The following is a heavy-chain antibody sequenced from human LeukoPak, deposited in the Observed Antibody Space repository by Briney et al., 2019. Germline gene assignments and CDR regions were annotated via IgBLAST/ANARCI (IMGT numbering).Heavy chain of an antibody. Sequence: GTSLRLSCVASGFTFTNYAMSWVRQALGKGLEWVSAITGSDGSSYYADSVKGRFTISRDNSENTLYLQVNSLRAEDTAVYYCAKWGDYDILTGYYVPDYWGQGTLVTVSS. CDR3: AKWGDYDILTGYYVPDY. V-gene: IGHV3-23*01. J-gene: IGHJ4*02. D-gene: IGHD3-9*01. CDR2: ITGSDGSS. CDR1: GFTFTNYA.